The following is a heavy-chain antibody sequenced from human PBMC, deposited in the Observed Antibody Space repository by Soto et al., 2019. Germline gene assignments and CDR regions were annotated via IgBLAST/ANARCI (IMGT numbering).Heavy chain of an antibody. CDR2: IYHSGST. Sequence: QVQLQESGPGLVKPSGTLSLTCAVSGGSISSSNWWSWVRQPPGKGLEWIGEIYHSGSTNYNPSLTXRXTXSXDKSKNQFSLKLSSVTAADTAVYYCARVLGNDAFDIWGQGTMVTVSS. CDR3: ARVLGNDAFDI. J-gene: IGHJ3*02. CDR1: GGSISSSNW. V-gene: IGHV4-4*02. D-gene: IGHD3-3*02.